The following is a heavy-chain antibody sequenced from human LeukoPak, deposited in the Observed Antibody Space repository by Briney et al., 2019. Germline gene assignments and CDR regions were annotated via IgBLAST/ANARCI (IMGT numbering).Heavy chain of an antibody. Sequence: SETLSLTCTVSGGSISTTSYYWGWIRQPPGKGMEWIRSIYYSGSTFYNPSLKSRVTISLDTSKNQYSLKLSSVTAADTAVYYCARAGGLNYYGGFSEFVYWGQGTLVTVSS. J-gene: IGHJ4*02. CDR1: GGSISTTSYY. V-gene: IGHV4-39*07. CDR2: IYYSGST. D-gene: IGHD4-23*01. CDR3: ARAGGLNYYGGFSEFVY.